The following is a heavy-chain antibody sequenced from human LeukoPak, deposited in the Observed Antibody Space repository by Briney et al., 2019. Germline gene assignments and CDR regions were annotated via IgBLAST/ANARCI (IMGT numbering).Heavy chain of an antibody. CDR3: ARDRASGTYYGINGDY. CDR2: ISSSSSTI. CDR1: GFTFSSYN. J-gene: IGHJ4*02. Sequence: PGGSLRLSCAASGFTFSSYNMNWVRQAPGKGLEWVSYISSSSSTIFYADSVKGRFTIPRDNAKNSLSLQMNSLRDEDTAVYYCARDRASGTYYGINGDYWGQGTLVTVSP. V-gene: IGHV3-48*02. D-gene: IGHD1-26*01.